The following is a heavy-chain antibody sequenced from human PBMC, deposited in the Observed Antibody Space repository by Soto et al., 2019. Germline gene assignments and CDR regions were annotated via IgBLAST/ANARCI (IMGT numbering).Heavy chain of an antibody. CDR3: ARDYRSSWEKYFQH. J-gene: IGHJ1*01. D-gene: IGHD6-13*01. CDR2: IYHSGST. V-gene: IGHV4-4*02. CDR1: SGSISSSNW. Sequence: QVQLQESGPGLVKPSGTLSLTCAVSSGSISSSNWWSWVRQPPGKGLEWIGEIYHSGSTNYNPSLKSRVTISVGQSKDQFSLKLSSVTAADTAVYYCARDYRSSWEKYFQHWGQGTLVTVSS.